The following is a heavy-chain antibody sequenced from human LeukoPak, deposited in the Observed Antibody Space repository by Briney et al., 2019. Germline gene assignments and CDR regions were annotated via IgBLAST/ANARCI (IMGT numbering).Heavy chain of an antibody. CDR2: ISGSGGRT. J-gene: IGHJ4*02. V-gene: IGHV3-23*01. Sequence: GGSLRLSCAASGFIFSTYAMSWVRQAPGKGLEWVSAISGSGGRTDYADSVKGRFTISRDNSKNTLYLQMNSLRAEDTAVYYCAKPRGVVVVAATLDYWGQGTLVTVSS. CDR3: AKPRGVVVVAATLDY. D-gene: IGHD2-15*01. CDR1: GFIFSTYA.